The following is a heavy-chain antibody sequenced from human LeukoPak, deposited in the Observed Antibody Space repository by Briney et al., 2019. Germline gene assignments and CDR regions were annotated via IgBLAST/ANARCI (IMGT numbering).Heavy chain of an antibody. V-gene: IGHV4-39*07. CDR1: GGSISSSSYY. D-gene: IGHD3-22*01. CDR3: ARDRRPDVSYYDSSGYQGVYYFDY. Sequence: NPSETLSLTCTVSGGSISSSSYYWGWIRQPPGKGLEWIGSIYYSGSTYYNPSLKSRVTISVDTSKNQFSLKLSSVTAADTAVYYCARDRRPDVSYYDSSGYQGVYYFDYWGQGTLVTVSS. J-gene: IGHJ4*02. CDR2: IYYSGST.